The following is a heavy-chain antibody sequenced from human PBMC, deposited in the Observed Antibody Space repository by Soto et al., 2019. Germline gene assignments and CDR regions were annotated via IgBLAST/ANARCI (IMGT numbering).Heavy chain of an antibody. Sequence: SVSNAWMNWVRQAPGKGLEWVGRIKSKTDGGTTDYAAPVKGRFTISRDDSKNTLYLQMNSLKTEDTAVYYCTTDLDYYYDSSGSYPSYWGQGTLVTVSS. D-gene: IGHD3-22*01. CDR3: TTDLDYYYDSSGSYPSY. V-gene: IGHV3-15*07. CDR2: IKSKTDGGTT. J-gene: IGHJ4*02. CDR1: SVSNAW.